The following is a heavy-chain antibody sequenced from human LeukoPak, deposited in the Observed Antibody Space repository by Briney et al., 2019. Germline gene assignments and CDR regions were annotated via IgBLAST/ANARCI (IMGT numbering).Heavy chain of an antibody. V-gene: IGHV3-33*01. J-gene: IGHJ4*02. CDR3: ARDHRTGSYYPDY. D-gene: IGHD3-10*01. CDR1: GLTFSNHG. Sequence: GGSLRLSCAASGLTFSNHGMHWVRQAPGKSLEWVAVIWYDGSTKYYGDSVKDRFTISRDNSKNTVYLQMNSLGAEDTALYYCARDHRTGSYYPDYWAREPWSPSPQ. CDR2: IWYDGSTK.